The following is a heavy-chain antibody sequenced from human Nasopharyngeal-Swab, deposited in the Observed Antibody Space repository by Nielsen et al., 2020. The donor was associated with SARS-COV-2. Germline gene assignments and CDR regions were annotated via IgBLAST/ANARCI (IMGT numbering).Heavy chain of an antibody. J-gene: IGHJ4*02. Sequence: GKALKISYAASGFIFSASAIHWVRQASGKGLEWVGRIGDKDHNYATTYGASVQGRFTISRDDSKNTAFLQMDSLKTEDTALYYCTTDFYFDYWGQGTLVTVSS. CDR1: GFIFSASA. CDR2: IGDKDHNYAT. CDR3: TTDFYFDY. V-gene: IGHV3-73*01.